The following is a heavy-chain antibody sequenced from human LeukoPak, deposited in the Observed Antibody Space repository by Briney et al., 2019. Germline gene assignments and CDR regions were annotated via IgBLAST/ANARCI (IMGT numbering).Heavy chain of an antibody. D-gene: IGHD4-11*01. Sequence: AGGSLRLSCAASGFTFSSYGMHWVRQAPGKGLEWVAVIWYDGSNKYYADSVKGRFTISRDNSKNTLYLQMNSLRAEDTAVYYCAREGMTTYGMDVWGQGTTVTVSS. CDR3: AREGMTTYGMDV. J-gene: IGHJ6*02. CDR2: IWYDGSNK. CDR1: GFTFSSYG. V-gene: IGHV3-33*01.